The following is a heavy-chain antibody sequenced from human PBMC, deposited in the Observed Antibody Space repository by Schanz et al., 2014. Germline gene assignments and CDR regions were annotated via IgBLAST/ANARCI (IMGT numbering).Heavy chain of an antibody. J-gene: IGHJ4*02. CDR1: GLNFDYYG. D-gene: IGHD2-21*01. CDR2: IGYDGSEK. V-gene: IGHV3-33*03. Sequence: QVQLVESGGGVVQPGRSLRLSCATSGLNFDYYGMNWVRQAPGKGLEWVANIGYDGSEKYYVDSVKGRFTISRDNANNSLFLRMNSLRAEDTAVYYCAKSKSQLPLFDYWGQGTLVAVSS. CDR3: AKSKSQLPLFDY.